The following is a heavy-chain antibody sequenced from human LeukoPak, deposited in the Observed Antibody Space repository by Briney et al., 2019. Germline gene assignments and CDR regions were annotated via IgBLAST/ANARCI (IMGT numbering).Heavy chain of an antibody. V-gene: IGHV3-7*05. CDR2: IKQDGSEE. J-gene: IGHJ5*02. CDR3: AREVGFCSGGDCYFWFDP. CDR1: GFTFSGSW. D-gene: IGHD2-15*01. Sequence: GGSLRLSCAATGFTFSGSWMSWVRQAPGIGLGWVANIKQDGSEENYVESVKGRFTISRDNAKNSLYLQMNSLRAEDTAVYYGAREVGFCSGGDCYFWFDPWGQGTLVTVSA.